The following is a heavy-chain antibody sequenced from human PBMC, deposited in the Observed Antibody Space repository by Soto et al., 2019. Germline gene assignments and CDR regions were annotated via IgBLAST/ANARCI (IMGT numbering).Heavy chain of an antibody. J-gene: IGHJ5*02. CDR3: VRDGTKTLRDWFDP. CDR1: GASISGYY. Sequence: QVQLQESGPGLVKPSETLSLTCTVSGASISGYYWSWIRKSAGKGLEWIGRIYATGTTDYTPSLKRRVMMSVDTSKKQFSLWLSYVSAADTAVYYCVRDGTKTLRDWFDPWGQGISVTVSS. D-gene: IGHD1-1*01. V-gene: IGHV4-4*07. CDR2: IYATGTT.